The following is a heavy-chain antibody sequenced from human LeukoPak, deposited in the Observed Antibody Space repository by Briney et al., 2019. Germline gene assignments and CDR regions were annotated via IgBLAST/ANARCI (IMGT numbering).Heavy chain of an antibody. CDR2: IHYSGST. J-gene: IGHJ4*02. D-gene: IGHD1-26*01. V-gene: IGHV4-39*01. CDR3: ARHPSGSSFDY. Sequence: SETLSLTCTVSGGSISSSSYYWGWIRQPPGKGLEWIGTIHYSGSTYYNPSLKSRVTISVDTSKNQFSLKLSSVTAADTAVYYCARHPSGSSFDYCGQGTLVTVSS. CDR1: GGSISSSSYY.